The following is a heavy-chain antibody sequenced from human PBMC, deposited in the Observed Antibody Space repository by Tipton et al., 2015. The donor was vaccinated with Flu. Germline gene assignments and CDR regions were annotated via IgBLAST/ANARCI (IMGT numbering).Heavy chain of an antibody. V-gene: IGHV5-51*01. Sequence: VQLVQSGAEVKEPGESLKIACEVSGYSFTSYWIGWVRQMPGKGLEWMGIIYPGDSDTRYSPSFQGHVTISADKSISTAYLQWGSLKASDTAMYFCARPQGKGVITEAFDFWGQGTMVTVSS. J-gene: IGHJ3*01. CDR3: ARPQGKGVITEAFDF. CDR1: GYSFTSYW. D-gene: IGHD3-16*02. CDR2: IYPGDSDT.